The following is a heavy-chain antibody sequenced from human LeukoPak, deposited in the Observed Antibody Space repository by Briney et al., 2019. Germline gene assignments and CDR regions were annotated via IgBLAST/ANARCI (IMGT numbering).Heavy chain of an antibody. CDR3: ARQSRGEWPYYYYYGMDV. J-gene: IGHJ6*02. Sequence: PSETLSLTCTVSGGSISSYYWSWIRQPPGKGLEWIGYIYYSGSTNYNPSLKSRVTISVDTSKNQFSLKLSSVTAADTAVYYCARQSRGEWPYYYYYGMDVWGQGTTVTVSS. CDR2: IYYSGST. CDR1: GGSISSYY. D-gene: IGHD3-10*01. V-gene: IGHV4-59*08.